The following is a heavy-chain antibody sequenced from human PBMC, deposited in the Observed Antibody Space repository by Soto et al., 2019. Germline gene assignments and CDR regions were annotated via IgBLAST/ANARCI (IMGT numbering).Heavy chain of an antibody. V-gene: IGHV6-1*01. CDR2: TYYKSKWYY. CDR1: GDSVSRYSSG. CDR3: ARGSWDDVSGHYYMDV. Sequence: PSHTLSLTCDSSGDSVSRYSSGWNCIKQTPSRGLEWLGRTYYKSKWYYTYAASVKSRITVSPDTSKNQFSLQLTSVTPEDTAVYYCARGSWDDVSGHYYMDVWDKGTTVTVSS. D-gene: IGHD1-1*01. J-gene: IGHJ6*03.